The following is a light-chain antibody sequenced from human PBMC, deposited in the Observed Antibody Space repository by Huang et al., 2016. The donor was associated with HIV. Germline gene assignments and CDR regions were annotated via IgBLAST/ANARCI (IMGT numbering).Light chain of an antibody. CDR2: AAS. V-gene: IGKV3-15*01. J-gene: IGKJ1*01. CDR3: QQYNNWPRT. CDR1: QSFSSN. Sequence: EIVMTQSPATLSVSPGERATLSCRASQSFSSNLAWYQQKPGQAPRLLIYAASTRASGIPSRFSCSGSGTEFTLTISSLQSEDFAVYYCQQYNNWPRTFGQGTKVEIK.